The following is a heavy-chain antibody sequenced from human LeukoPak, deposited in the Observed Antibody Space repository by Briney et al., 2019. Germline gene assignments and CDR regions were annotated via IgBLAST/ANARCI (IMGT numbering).Heavy chain of an antibody. V-gene: IGHV3-7*05. CDR2: IKPDGSVK. D-gene: IGHD3-10*01. CDR3: ARDRGGQWVELLLDS. Sequence: GGSLRLSCAASGFTFSRYWMTWVPQTPGKGLEWVANIKPDGSVKYYVDSVKGRFTISRDNAKNSLYLQMNSLRAEDTALYYCARDRGGQWVELLLDSWGQGTLVTVSS. CDR1: GFTFSRYW. J-gene: IGHJ4*02.